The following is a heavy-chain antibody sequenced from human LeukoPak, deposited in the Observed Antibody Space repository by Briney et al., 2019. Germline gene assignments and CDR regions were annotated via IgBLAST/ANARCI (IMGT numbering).Heavy chain of an antibody. Sequence: GGSLRLSCAASGFTFSTYWMNWVRQAPGKGLEWVANIKQDGSEKYYVDSVKGRFTISRDNAKNSLYLQMNSLRAEDTAVYYCARDQIFGVVQDYWGQGTLVTVSS. CDR1: GFTFSTYW. D-gene: IGHD3-3*01. CDR3: ARDQIFGVVQDY. J-gene: IGHJ4*02. V-gene: IGHV3-7*01. CDR2: IKQDGSEK.